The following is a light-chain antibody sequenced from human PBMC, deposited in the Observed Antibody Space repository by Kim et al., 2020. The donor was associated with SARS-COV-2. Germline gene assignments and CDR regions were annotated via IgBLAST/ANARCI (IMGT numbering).Light chain of an antibody. CDR2: YDS. CDR1: NIGSKS. CDR3: QVWDSSRGV. V-gene: IGLV3-21*04. Sequence: GAQGKTARITWGGNNIGSKSVHWYQQKPGQAPVLVIYYDSDRPSGIPERFSGSNSGNTATLTISRVEAGDEADYYCQVWDSSRGVFGTGTKVTVL. J-gene: IGLJ1*01.